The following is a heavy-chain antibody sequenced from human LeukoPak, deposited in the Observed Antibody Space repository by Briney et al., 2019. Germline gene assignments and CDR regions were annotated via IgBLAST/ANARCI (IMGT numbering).Heavy chain of an antibody. CDR2: ISSSSSYI. CDR3: ARDPARWFGDAFDI. D-gene: IGHD3-10*01. J-gene: IGHJ3*02. CDR1: GFTFSSYS. V-gene: IGHV3-21*01. Sequence: PGGSLRLSCAASGFTFSSYSMNWVRQAPGKGLEWVSSISSSSSYIYYADSVKGRFTISRDNAKNSLYLQMNSLRAEDTAVYYCARDPARWFGDAFDIWGQGTMVTVSS.